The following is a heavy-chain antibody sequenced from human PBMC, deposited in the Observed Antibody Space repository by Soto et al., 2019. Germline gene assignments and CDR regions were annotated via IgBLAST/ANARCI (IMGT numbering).Heavy chain of an antibody. CDR3: ARVPGP. V-gene: IGHV4-30-2*01. CDR1: GGSISSYSIS. D-gene: IGHD7-27*01. Sequence: SESLFLTCAISGGSISSYSISWSWIRQPPGKCLEWIAYIYHSGSTYYNPSLKSRVTISVDRSKIQFSLKLCSVTAADTAVYYCARVPGPRGQGTLVTCSS. CDR2: IYHSGST. J-gene: IGHJ5*02.